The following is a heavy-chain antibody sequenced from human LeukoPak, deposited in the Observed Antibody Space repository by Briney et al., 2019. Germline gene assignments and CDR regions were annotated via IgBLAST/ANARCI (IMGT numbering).Heavy chain of an antibody. CDR1: GFTFSSYS. D-gene: IGHD3-3*01. Sequence: PGGSLRLSCAASGFTFSSYSMNWVRQAPGKGLEWVSSINSSSSYIYYADSVKGRFTISRDNAKNSLYLQMNSLRAEDTAVYYCARGITIFGSQRNWFDPWGQGTLVTVSS. V-gene: IGHV3-21*01. CDR3: ARGITIFGSQRNWFDP. CDR2: INSSSSYI. J-gene: IGHJ5*02.